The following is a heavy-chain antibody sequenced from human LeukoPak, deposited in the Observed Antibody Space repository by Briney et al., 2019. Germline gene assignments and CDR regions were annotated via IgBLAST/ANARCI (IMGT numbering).Heavy chain of an antibody. CDR1: GFTFSSYA. Sequence: GGSLRLSCAASGFTFSSYAMHWVRQAPGKGLEWVAVISYDGSNKYYADSVKGRFTISRDNSKNTLYLQMNSLRAEDTAVYYCARDQDSSWDYWGQGTLVTVSS. CDR3: ARDQDSSWDY. CDR2: ISYDGSNK. V-gene: IGHV3-30-3*01. D-gene: IGHD6-19*01. J-gene: IGHJ4*02.